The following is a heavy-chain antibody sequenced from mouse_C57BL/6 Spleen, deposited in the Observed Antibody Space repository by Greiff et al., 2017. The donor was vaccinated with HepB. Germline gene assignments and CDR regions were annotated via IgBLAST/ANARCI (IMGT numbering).Heavy chain of an antibody. CDR2: ISSGSSTI. J-gene: IGHJ2*01. Sequence: EVQGVESGGGLVKPGGSLKLSCAASGFTFSDYGMHWVRQAPEKGLEWVAYISSGSSTIYYADTVKGRFTISRDNAKNTLFLQMTSLRSEDTAMYYCARSRREYFDYWGQGTTLTVSS. V-gene: IGHV5-17*01. CDR3: ARSRREYFDY. CDR1: GFTFSDYG.